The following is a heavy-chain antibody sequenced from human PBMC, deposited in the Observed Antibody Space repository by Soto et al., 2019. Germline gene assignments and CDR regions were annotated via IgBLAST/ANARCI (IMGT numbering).Heavy chain of an antibody. CDR1: GFSFSSNA. J-gene: IGHJ4*02. D-gene: IGHD3-10*01. CDR2: ISGSGGNT. CDR3: AKDFPDGSGTYWNY. Sequence: GGSLRLSCAASGFSFSSNAMSWVRQAPGKGLEWVSAISGSGGNTYYADSVKGRFTISRDNSKNTLYLQMNSLRAEDTAVYYCAKDFPDGSGTYWNYWGQGTLVTVSS. V-gene: IGHV3-23*01.